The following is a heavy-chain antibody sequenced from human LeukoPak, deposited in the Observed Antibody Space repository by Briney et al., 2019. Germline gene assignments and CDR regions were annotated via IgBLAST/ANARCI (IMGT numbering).Heavy chain of an antibody. CDR3: VRGDSRDY. CDR1: GFTFGDST. J-gene: IGHJ4*02. CDR2: INSGSSTM. D-gene: IGHD3-22*01. V-gene: IGHV3-21*01. Sequence: GGSLRLSCAASGFTFGDSTMNWVRQASGKGLEWVASINSGSSTMHYADSVKGRLTISRDNAKNSLYLQLNSLRAEDTAVYYCVRGDSRDYWGQGTLITVSS.